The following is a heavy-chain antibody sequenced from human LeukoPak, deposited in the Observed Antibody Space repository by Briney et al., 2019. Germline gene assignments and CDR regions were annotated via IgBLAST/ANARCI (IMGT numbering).Heavy chain of an antibody. CDR1: GDSISTYY. CDR3: ARAVGGDGSGSL. Sequence: PSETLSLTCTVSGDSISTYYWSWIRRPPGKGRDGIGYIYYRVTSDYTPSLKSRVTMSVDMSTRQISLKLSSVTAADTAVYYCARAVGGDGSGSLWGPGTLVTVSS. V-gene: IGHV4-59*01. CDR2: IYYRVTS. J-gene: IGHJ4*02. D-gene: IGHD3-10*01.